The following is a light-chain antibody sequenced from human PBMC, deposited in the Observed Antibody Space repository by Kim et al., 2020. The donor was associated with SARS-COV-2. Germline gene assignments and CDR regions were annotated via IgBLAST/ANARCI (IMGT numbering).Light chain of an antibody. J-gene: IGKJ4*01. V-gene: IGKV1-33*01. CDR2: DAS. CDR1: QDITNY. Sequence: DIQMTQSPSSLSASVGDRVTITCQASQDITNYLNWYQQKPGKAPKLLIYDASNLQTGVPSRFNGSGSWADFTFTISSLQPEDIATYYCQQYDNFPLTFGGGTKVDIK. CDR3: QQYDNFPLT.